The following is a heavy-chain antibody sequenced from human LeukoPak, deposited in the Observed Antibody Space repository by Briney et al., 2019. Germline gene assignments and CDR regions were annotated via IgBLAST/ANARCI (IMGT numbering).Heavy chain of an antibody. CDR3: AKDRVGDYDSSGYFDY. V-gene: IGHV3-23*01. CDR1: GFTFSSYA. CDR2: ISGSGGST. J-gene: IGHJ4*02. D-gene: IGHD3-22*01. Sequence: GGSLRLSCAASGFTFSSYAMSWVRQAPGKGLGWVSAISGSGGSTYYADSVKGRFTISRDNSKNTLYLQMNSLRAEDTAVYYCAKDRVGDYDSSGYFDYWGQGTLVTVSS.